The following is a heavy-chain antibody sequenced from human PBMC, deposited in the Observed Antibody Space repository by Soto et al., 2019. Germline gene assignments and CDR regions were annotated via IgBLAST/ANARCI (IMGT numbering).Heavy chain of an antibody. CDR2: VYHSGSA. D-gene: IGHD4-4*01. CDR3: ARVPEYSNYFFDY. V-gene: IGHV4-38-2*01. Sequence: PSETLSLTCAVSGYSISSGYYWGWIRQPPGKGLEWIASVYHSGSAYYNPSLTSRVTISVDTSKNQFSLRLTSVTAEDTAVYYCARVPEYSNYFFDYWGQGTLVTVSS. CDR1: GYSISSGYY. J-gene: IGHJ4*02.